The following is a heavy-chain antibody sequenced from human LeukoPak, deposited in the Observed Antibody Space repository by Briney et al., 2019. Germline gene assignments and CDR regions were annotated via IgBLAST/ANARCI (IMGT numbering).Heavy chain of an antibody. CDR1: GFTFSSYA. Sequence: PGRSLRLSCAASGFTFSSYAMHWVRQAPGKGLEWVAVISYDGSNKYYADPVKGRFTISRDNSKNTLYLQMNSLRAEDTAVYYCAKDISSGWGYYFDYWGQGTLVTVSS. CDR2: ISYDGSNK. CDR3: AKDISSGWGYYFDY. J-gene: IGHJ4*02. D-gene: IGHD6-19*01. V-gene: IGHV3-30-3*01.